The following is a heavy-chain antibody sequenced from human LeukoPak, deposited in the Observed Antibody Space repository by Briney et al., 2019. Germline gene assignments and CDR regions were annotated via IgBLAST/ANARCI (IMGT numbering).Heavy chain of an antibody. CDR3: AKGRGVGYSGYDFEY. D-gene: IGHD5-12*01. J-gene: IGHJ4*02. V-gene: IGHV3-23*01. CDR1: RFTFTNYA. CDR2: IRGSLGEA. Sequence: GGSLRLSXAVSRFTFTNYAMSWVRQAPGTGLEWFSSIRGSLGEAYYADSVKCRFTISRANSRTTLYFQLRSLIAEDTAGYYCAKGRGVGYSGYDFEYWGQGTLVTVSS.